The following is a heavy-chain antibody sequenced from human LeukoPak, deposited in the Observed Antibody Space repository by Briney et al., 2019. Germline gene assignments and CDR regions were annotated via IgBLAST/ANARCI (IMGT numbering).Heavy chain of an antibody. Sequence: ASVKVSCKASGYTFTNYGISWVRQAPGQGLEWMGWISGDNANTNYARKVQGRVTMTTDTSTSTAYMELRSLRSDDTAIYYCARHLRVEATVLSSFNFWGQGTLVSVSS. CDR1: GYTFTNYG. CDR2: ISGDNANT. CDR3: ARHLRVEATVLSSFNF. J-gene: IGHJ4*02. D-gene: IGHD1-26*01. V-gene: IGHV1-18*01.